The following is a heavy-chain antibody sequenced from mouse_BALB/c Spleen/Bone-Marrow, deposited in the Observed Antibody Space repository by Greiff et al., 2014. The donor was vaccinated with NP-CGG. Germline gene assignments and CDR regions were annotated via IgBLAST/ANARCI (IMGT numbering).Heavy chain of an antibody. CDR3: ARTMIYFYAMDY. CDR1: GYTFTSFV. Sequence: EVQLQQSGPELVKPGASVKVSCKASGYTFTSFVMHWVKQKPGQGLEWIGYTNPDNDGTKYNEKFKGKATLTSDKSSTTAYMELSSLTSEDSAVYYCARTMIYFYAMDYWGQGTSVTVSS. V-gene: IGHV1-14*01. J-gene: IGHJ4*01. CDR2: TNPDNDGT. D-gene: IGHD2-4*01.